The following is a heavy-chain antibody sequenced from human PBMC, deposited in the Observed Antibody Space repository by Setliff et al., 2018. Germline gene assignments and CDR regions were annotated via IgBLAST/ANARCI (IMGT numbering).Heavy chain of an antibody. CDR2: IIPILGIA. CDR3: ARGDSSYYFDY. J-gene: IGHJ4*02. Sequence: SVKVSCKASGGTLSSYAISWVRQAPGQGLEWMGGIIPILGIANYAQKFQGRVTITRDTSASTAYMELSSLRSEDTAVYYCARGDSSYYFDYWGQGTLVTVSS. CDR1: GGTLSSYA. V-gene: IGHV1-69*10. D-gene: IGHD6-6*01.